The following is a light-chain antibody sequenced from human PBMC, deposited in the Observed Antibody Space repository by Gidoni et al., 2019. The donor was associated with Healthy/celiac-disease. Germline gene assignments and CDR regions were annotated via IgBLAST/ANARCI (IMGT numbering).Light chain of an antibody. V-gene: IGKV3-15*01. CDR3: QQYNNWHPYT. CDR1: QSVSSN. CDR2: GAS. Sequence: EIVMTQSPATLSVSPGETATLSCRASQSVSSNLAWYQQKPGQAPRLLIYGASTSATGLPARFSGSGSGTEFTLTISSLQSEDFAVYYCQQYNNWHPYTFXQXTKLEIK. J-gene: IGKJ2*01.